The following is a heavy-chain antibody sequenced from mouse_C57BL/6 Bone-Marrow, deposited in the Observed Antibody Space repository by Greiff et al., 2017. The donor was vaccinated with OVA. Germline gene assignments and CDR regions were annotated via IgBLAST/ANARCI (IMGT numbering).Heavy chain of an antibody. J-gene: IGHJ3*01. CDR3: ARKGLDAWFAY. CDR1: GYAFTNYL. V-gene: IGHV1-54*01. Sequence: VQLQQSGAELVRPGTSVKVSCKASGYAFTNYLIEWVKQRPGQGLEWIGVINPGSGGTNYNEKFKGKATLTADKSSSTAYMQLSSLTSEDSAVYFCARKGLDAWFAYWGQGTLVTVSA. D-gene: IGHD3-3*01. CDR2: INPGSGGT.